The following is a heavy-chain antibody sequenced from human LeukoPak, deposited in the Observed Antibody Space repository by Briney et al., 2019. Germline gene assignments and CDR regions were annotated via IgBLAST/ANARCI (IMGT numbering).Heavy chain of an antibody. J-gene: IGHJ4*02. CDR3: ARDAVLRFLEWLVDY. CDR2: ISYDGSNK. V-gene: IGHV3-30-3*01. CDR1: GFTFSSYA. D-gene: IGHD3-3*01. Sequence: GGSLRLSCAASGFTFSSYAMHWVRQVPGKGLEWVAVISYDGSNKYYADSVKGRFTISRDNSKNTLYLQMNSLRAEDTAVYYCARDAVLRFLEWLVDYWGQGTLVTVSS.